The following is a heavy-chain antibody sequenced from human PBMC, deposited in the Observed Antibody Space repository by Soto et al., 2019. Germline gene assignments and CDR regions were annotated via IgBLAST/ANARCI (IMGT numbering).Heavy chain of an antibody. V-gene: IGHV3-23*01. Sequence: GGSLRLSCAASGFIFTNYAMNWVRQAPGKGLEWVSVIGGRGNSAYYADSVQSRFTISRDNSKNTLSLQMSSLTADDTAIYYCVREGRGSFDFWGRGTMVTVSS. J-gene: IGHJ3*01. D-gene: IGHD5-12*01. CDR2: IGGRGNSA. CDR3: VREGRGSFDF. CDR1: GFIFTNYA.